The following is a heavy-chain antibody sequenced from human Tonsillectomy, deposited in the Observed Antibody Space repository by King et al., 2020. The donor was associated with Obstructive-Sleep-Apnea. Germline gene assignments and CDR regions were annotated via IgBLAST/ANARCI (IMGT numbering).Heavy chain of an antibody. D-gene: IGHD2-15*01. Sequence: VQVVQSGGGLVQPGGSLRLSCAASEVTLSSYSMNWVRQASGKGLEWISSMSSSSSSIYHADSVKGRCTISRDNAKNSLYLQMNSLRAEDTSVYYCAGRSGAATAFDYWGQGTLVTVSS. CDR1: EVTLSSYS. CDR3: AGRSGAATAFDY. J-gene: IGHJ4*02. CDR2: MSSSSSSI. V-gene: IGHV3-48*04.